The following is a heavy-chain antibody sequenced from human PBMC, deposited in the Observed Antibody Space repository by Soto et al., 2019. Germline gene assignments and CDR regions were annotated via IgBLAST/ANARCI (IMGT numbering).Heavy chain of an antibody. CDR3: TRAVITYGGPIDY. CDR1: GFTFSSYW. J-gene: IGHJ4*02. V-gene: IGHV3-74*01. D-gene: IGHD3-16*01. Sequence: LRLSCAASGFTFSSYWMHWVRQAPGKGLVWVSRINNDGSNTIYADSVKGRFTISRDNAKNTLYLQMSSLRAEDTAVYYCTRAVITYGGPIDYWGQGTLVTVSS. CDR2: INNDGSNT.